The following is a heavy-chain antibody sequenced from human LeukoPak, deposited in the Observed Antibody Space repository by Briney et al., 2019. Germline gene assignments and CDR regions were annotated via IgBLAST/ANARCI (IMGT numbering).Heavy chain of an antibody. Sequence: SETLSLTCTVSGGSISSYYWSWIRQPPGKGLEWIGYIYYSGSTNYNPSLKSRVTISVDTSKNQFSLRLSSVTAADTAVYYCARDHSSSSPPKYWGQGTLATVSS. CDR3: ARDHSSSSPPKY. CDR1: GGSISSYY. D-gene: IGHD6-6*01. J-gene: IGHJ4*02. CDR2: IYYSGST. V-gene: IGHV4-59*01.